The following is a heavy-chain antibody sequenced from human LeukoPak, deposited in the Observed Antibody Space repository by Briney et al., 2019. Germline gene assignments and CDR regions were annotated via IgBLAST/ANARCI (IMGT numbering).Heavy chain of an antibody. D-gene: IGHD1-14*01. V-gene: IGHV3-7*03. CDR3: ARESPYNGGSAEYFQH. CDR2: IKQDGSEK. CDR1: GFTFSSFC. J-gene: IGHJ1*01. Sequence: GGSLRLSCAASGFTFSSFCMSWVRQAPGKGLEWVANIKQDGSEKYYVDSVKGRFSISRDNAKNSMYLQMNSLRAEDTAVYYCARESPYNGGSAEYFQHWGLGTLVTVSS.